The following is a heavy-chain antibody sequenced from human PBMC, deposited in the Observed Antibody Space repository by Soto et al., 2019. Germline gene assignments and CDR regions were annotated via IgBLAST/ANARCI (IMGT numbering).Heavy chain of an antibody. Sequence: QVQLVQSGAEVKKPGASVKVSCKASGYTFTSYGISWVRQAPGQGLEWMGWISAYNGNTNYAQKLQGRVTMTTDTSTSTAYMELRSLRFDDTAVYYCAIMKLPGYSSSLYYYGMDVWGQGTTVTVSS. CDR2: ISAYNGNT. J-gene: IGHJ6*02. CDR3: AIMKLPGYSSSLYYYGMDV. CDR1: GYTFTSYG. V-gene: IGHV1-18*01. D-gene: IGHD6-13*01.